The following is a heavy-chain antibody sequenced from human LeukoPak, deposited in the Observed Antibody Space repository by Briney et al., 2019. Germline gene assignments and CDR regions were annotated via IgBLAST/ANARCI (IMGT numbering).Heavy chain of an antibody. V-gene: IGHV4-39*07. CDR1: GGSISSSSYY. J-gene: IGHJ4*02. D-gene: IGHD3-3*01. CDR3: ARVNDFWSGYFTALYYFDY. Sequence: PSETLSLTCTVSGGSISSSSYYWGWIRQPPGKGLEWIGSIYYSGSTYYNPSLKSRVTISVDTSKNQFSLKLSSVTAADTAVYYCARVNDFWSGYFTALYYFDYWGQGTLVTVSS. CDR2: IYYSGST.